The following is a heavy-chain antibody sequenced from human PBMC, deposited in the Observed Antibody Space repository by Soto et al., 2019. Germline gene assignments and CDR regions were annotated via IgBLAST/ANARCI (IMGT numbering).Heavy chain of an antibody. CDR3: AKGSLYCSGGNCYYMDV. CDR2: ISWNSGSI. Sequence: GGSLRLSCAASGFTFDDYAMHWVRQAPGKGLEWVSGISWNSGSIGYADSVKGRFTISRDNAKNSLYLQMNSLRAEDTALYYCAKGSLYCSGGNCYYMDVWGKGTTVTVSS. V-gene: IGHV3-9*01. CDR1: GFTFDDYA. J-gene: IGHJ6*03. D-gene: IGHD2-15*01.